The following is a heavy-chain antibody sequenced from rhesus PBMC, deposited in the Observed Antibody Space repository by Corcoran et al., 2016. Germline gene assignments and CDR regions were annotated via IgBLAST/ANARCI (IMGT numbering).Heavy chain of an antibody. Sequence: QLQLQESGPGLVKPSETLSLTCAVPGGLIISNYWSWIRQPPGKGPEWIGRISSSGGGTNYNPTLNSRVTISTDTSKKQFSLTLRTVAAAEAAVYYCAALPYYFDYWGQGVLVTVSS. CDR2: ISSSGGGT. D-gene: IGHD4-11*01. CDR1: GGLIISNY. V-gene: IGHV4-173*01. CDR3: AALPYYFDY. J-gene: IGHJ4*01.